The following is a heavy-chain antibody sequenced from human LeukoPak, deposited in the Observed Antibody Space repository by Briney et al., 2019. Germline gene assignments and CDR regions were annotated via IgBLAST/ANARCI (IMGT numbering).Heavy chain of an antibody. J-gene: IGHJ4*02. V-gene: IGHV5-10-1*01. CDR1: GYSFTSYW. D-gene: IGHD2-2*01. Sequence: ESLKISCEGSGYSFTSYWITWVRQMPGKGLEWMGRIDPSDSYTNYSPSFQGHVTISADKSISTAYLQWSSLKASDTAMYYCARRQGCSSTSCPPDSWGQGTLVTVSS. CDR3: ARRQGCSSTSCPPDS. CDR2: IDPSDSYT.